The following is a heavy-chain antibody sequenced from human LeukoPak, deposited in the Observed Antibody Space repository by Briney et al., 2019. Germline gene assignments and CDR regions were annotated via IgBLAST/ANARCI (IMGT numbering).Heavy chain of an antibody. CDR3: ARDSGSYLAGFDY. J-gene: IGHJ4*02. CDR1: GFTFSSYA. CDR2: ISYDGSNK. Sequence: PGRSLRLSCAAPGFTFSSYAMHWVRQAPGKGLEWVAVISYDGSNKYYADSVKGRFTISRDNSKNTLYLQMNRLRAEDTAVYYCARDSGSYLAGFDYWGQGTLVTVSS. D-gene: IGHD1-26*01. V-gene: IGHV3-30-3*01.